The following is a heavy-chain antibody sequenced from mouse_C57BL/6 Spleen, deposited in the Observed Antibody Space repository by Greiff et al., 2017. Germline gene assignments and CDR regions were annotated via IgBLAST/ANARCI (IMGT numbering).Heavy chain of an antibody. CDR1: GFTFSDVW. CDR2: IRNKANNHAT. D-gene: IGHD2-4*01. CDR3: TFIYYDYWFAY. J-gene: IGHJ3*01. V-gene: IGHV6-6*01. Sequence: DVMPVESGGGLVQPGGFMKLSCAASGFTFSDVWMDWVRQSPEKGLEWVAEIRNKANNHATYYAESVKGRFTISRDDSKSSFYLQMNSLGAEDTGIYYCTFIYYDYWFAYWGQGTLVTVSA.